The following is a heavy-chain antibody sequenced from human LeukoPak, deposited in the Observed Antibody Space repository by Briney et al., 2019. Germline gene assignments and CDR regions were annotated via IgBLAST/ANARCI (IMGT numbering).Heavy chain of an antibody. CDR3: AKPARTDYTDY. D-gene: IGHD1-14*01. Sequence: SVKVSCKASGDSFSSYPINWVRQAPGQGLEWMGGIIPIFGSPNYAHKFRGRVTMTADRSANTAYMELSSLQIDDTAVYYCAKPARTDYTDYWGQGTLVTVSS. V-gene: IGHV1-69*06. CDR2: IIPIFGSP. J-gene: IGHJ4*02. CDR1: GDSFSSYP.